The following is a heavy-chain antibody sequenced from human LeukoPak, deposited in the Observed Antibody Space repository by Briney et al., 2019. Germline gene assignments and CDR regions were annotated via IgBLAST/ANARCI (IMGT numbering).Heavy chain of an antibody. J-gene: IGHJ3*02. Sequence: SETLSLTCTVSGGSISSCYWSWIRQPPGKGLEWIGYIYYSGSTNYNPSLKSRVTISVDTSKNQFSLKLSSVTAADTAVYYCARVGFSVGGFDAFDIWGQGTMVTVSS. CDR3: ARVGFSVGGFDAFDI. CDR2: IYYSGST. D-gene: IGHD3-16*01. V-gene: IGHV4-59*01. CDR1: GGSISSCY.